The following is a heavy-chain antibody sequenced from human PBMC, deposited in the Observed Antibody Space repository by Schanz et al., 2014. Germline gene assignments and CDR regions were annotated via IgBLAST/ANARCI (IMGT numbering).Heavy chain of an antibody. V-gene: IGHV3-23*01. J-gene: IGHJ1*01. CDR3: ARWFLNRGRILET. D-gene: IGHD3-10*01. CDR1: GFNFNNFA. CDR2: ISGTGGDDT. Sequence: EVQLLESGGGLVQPGGSLKLSCAASGFNFNNFAMTWVRQAPGKGLLWVSSISGTGGDDTYYADSVKGRFTISRDNSRNSRYLQMNCLRANNTTMYYCARWFLNRGRILETWGQGTLVTVSS.